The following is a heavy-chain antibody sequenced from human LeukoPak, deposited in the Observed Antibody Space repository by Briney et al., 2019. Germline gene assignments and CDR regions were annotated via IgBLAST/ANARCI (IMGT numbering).Heavy chain of an antibody. D-gene: IGHD2-2*01. Sequence: SETLSLTCTVSGGSISGGGYYWSWIRQHPGKGLEWIGYIYYSGSTYYNPSLKSRVTISVDTSKNQFSLKLSSVTAADTAVYYCARVPSRPSHEGSNWFDPWGQGTLVTVSS. V-gene: IGHV4-31*03. CDR2: IYYSGST. CDR3: ARVPSRPSHEGSNWFDP. J-gene: IGHJ5*02. CDR1: GGSISGGGYY.